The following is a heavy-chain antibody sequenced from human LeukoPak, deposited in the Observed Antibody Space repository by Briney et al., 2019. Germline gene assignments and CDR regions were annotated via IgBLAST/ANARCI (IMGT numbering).Heavy chain of an antibody. V-gene: IGHV3-48*03. CDR3: ARAVTSPGMDV. CDR1: GFTFSGYE. CDR2: ISSSGSTI. J-gene: IGHJ6*02. D-gene: IGHD4-11*01. Sequence: GGSLRLSCAASGFTFSGYEMNWVRQAPGKGLEWVSYISSSGSTIYYADSVKGRFTISRDNAKNSLYLQMNILRADDTAVYYCARAVTSPGMDVWGQGTTVTVSS.